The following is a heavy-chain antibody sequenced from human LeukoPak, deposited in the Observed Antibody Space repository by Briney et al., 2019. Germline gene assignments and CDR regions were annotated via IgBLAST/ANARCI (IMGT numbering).Heavy chain of an antibody. CDR3: AKDGPTYYYDSSGYPRWYYFDY. CDR1: GFTFSSYG. D-gene: IGHD3-22*01. Sequence: GGSLRLSCAASGFTFSSYGMHWVRQAPGKGLEWVAFIRYDGGNKYYADSVKGRFTISRDNSRNTLYLQMNSLRAEDTAVYYCAKDGPTYYYDSSGYPRWYYFDYWGQGTLVTVSS. V-gene: IGHV3-30*02. CDR2: IRYDGGNK. J-gene: IGHJ4*02.